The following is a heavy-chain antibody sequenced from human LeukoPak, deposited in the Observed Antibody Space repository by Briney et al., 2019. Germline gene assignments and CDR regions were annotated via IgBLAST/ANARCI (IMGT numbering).Heavy chain of an antibody. CDR1: GFTFSSYA. D-gene: IGHD3-22*01. Sequence: GGSLRLSCAASGFTFSSYAMSWARQAPGKGLEWVSAISGSGGSTYYADSVKGRFTISRDNSKNTLYLQMNSLRAEDTAVYYCAKDRYYYDSSGYYAPDAFDIWGQGTMVTVSS. J-gene: IGHJ3*02. CDR3: AKDRYYYDSSGYYAPDAFDI. CDR2: ISGSGGST. V-gene: IGHV3-23*01.